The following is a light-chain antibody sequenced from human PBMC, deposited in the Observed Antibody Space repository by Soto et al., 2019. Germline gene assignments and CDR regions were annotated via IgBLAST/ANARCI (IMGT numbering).Light chain of an antibody. J-gene: IGKJ1*01. CDR1: QDIGND. CDR3: LQDYNYPPT. Sequence: ATQMTQSPSSLAASVGDRVTITCRASQDIGNDLGWYHQKPGKAPNLLIYAASSLQSGVPSRFSGSGSGTDFTLTISSLQPEDCATYYCLQDYNYPPTLGPGTKVDIK. CDR2: AAS. V-gene: IGKV1-6*01.